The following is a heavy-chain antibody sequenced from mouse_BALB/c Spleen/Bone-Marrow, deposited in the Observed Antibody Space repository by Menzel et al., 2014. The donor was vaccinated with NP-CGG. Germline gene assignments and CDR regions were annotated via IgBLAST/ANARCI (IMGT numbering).Heavy chain of an antibody. V-gene: IGHV5-4*02. CDR2: ISDGGSYT. CDR3: AREVSMDY. CDR1: GFTFSDYY. J-gene: IGHJ4*01. Sequence: EVKLVESGGGLVKPGGSLKLSCAASGFTFSDYYMYWVRQTPEKRLEWVATISDGGSYTYYPDSVKGRFTISRGNAKNNLFLQLSSLKSEDTAMYYCAREVSMDYWGQGTSVTVSS.